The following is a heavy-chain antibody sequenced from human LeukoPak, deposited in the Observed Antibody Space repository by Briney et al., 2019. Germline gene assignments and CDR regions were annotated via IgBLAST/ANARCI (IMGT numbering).Heavy chain of an antibody. CDR1: GFTFSNHS. D-gene: IGHD2-2*01. Sequence: TGGSLRLSCAASGFTFSNHSMNWVRQAPGKGLEWISYISSSSSARYYAGSVKGRFTISRDDASNSLYLQMNSLRAEDTAIYYCARMSSSRLPGYWGQGALVTVSS. CDR3: ARMSSSRLPGY. J-gene: IGHJ4*02. CDR2: ISSSSSAR. V-gene: IGHV3-48*01.